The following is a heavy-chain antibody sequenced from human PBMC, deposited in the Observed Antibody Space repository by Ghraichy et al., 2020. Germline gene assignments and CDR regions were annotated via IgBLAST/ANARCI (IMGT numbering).Heavy chain of an antibody. CDR1: GGSISSYY. Sequence: SETLSLTCTVSGGSISSYYWSWIRQPPGKGLEWIGYIYYSGSTNYNPSLKSRVTISVDTSKNQFSLKLSSVTAADTAVYYCAGGTWYFDLWGRGTLVTVSS. CDR2: IYYSGST. V-gene: IGHV4-59*01. CDR3: AGGTWYFDL. J-gene: IGHJ2*01.